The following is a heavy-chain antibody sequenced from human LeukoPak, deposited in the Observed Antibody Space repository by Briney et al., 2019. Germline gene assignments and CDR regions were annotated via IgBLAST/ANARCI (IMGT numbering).Heavy chain of an antibody. V-gene: IGHV3-48*01. D-gene: IGHD4-17*01. CDR3: ASGGGDYVVRYPISHYFDY. CDR2: ISSSSSTI. Sequence: QPGGSLRLSCAASAFTFSSYGMNWVRQAPGKGLEWVSYISSSSSTIYYADSVKGRFTISRDNSKNTLYLQMNSLRAEDTAVYYCASGGGDYVVRYPISHYFDYWGQGTLVTVSS. CDR1: AFTFSSYG. J-gene: IGHJ4*02.